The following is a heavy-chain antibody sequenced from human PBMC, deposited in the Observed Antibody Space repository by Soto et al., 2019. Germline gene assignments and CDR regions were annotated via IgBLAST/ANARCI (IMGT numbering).Heavy chain of an antibody. Sequence: LRLSCAASGFSFSSYGMNWVRQAPGKGLEWVSYIDSRTTTIYYADSVKGRFTISRDNARNSLYLQMNSLRDEDTAVYYCARQTWDYHSSNFDYWGLGTLVTVSS. J-gene: IGHJ4*02. D-gene: IGHD3-16*01. CDR1: GFSFSSYG. CDR3: ARQTWDYHSSNFDY. V-gene: IGHV3-48*02. CDR2: IDSRTTTI.